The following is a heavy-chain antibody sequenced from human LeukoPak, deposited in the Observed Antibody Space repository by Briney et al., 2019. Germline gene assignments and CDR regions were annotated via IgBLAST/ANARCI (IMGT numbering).Heavy chain of an antibody. CDR1: AGSISSGSYY. Sequence: SQTLSLTCTVSAGSISSGSYYWSWIRQPAGKGLEWIGRIYTSGSTNYNPSLKSRVTISVDTSKNQFSLKLSSVTAADTAVYYCARGIATTLLYYFDYWGQGTLVTVSS. D-gene: IGHD2-15*01. CDR3: ARGIATTLLYYFDY. CDR2: IYTSGST. J-gene: IGHJ4*02. V-gene: IGHV4-61*02.